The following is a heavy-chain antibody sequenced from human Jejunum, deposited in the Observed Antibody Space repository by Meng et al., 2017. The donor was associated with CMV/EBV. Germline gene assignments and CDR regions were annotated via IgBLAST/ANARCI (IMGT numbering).Heavy chain of an antibody. CDR2: INLSGDRA. V-gene: IGHV1-46*01. CDR3: ARGPLIVVAGHHLDY. CDR1: GYTFTSYY. Sequence: QVQQVQSGAEVKKPRPSVTVSLTAAGYTFTSYYIHWVRQAPGQGLEWMGLINLSGDRATYAQKFQGRVTVTGETSTSTIYMELSSLKSEDTAVYYCARGPLIVVAGHHLDYWGQGTLVTVSS. J-gene: IGHJ4*02. D-gene: IGHD2-21*01.